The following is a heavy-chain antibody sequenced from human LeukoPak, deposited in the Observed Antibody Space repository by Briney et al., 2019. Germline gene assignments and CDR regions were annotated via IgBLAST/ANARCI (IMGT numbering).Heavy chain of an antibody. CDR1: GGSISSYY. J-gene: IGHJ4*02. Sequence: PSETLSLTCTVSGGSISSYYWSWIRQPPGKGLEWIGYIYHSGSTSYNPSLKSRVTISVDTSKSQFSLKLSSVIAADTAVYYCAGRTYSSGFDYIDYWGQGTLVTVSS. CDR3: AGRTYSSGFDYIDY. CDR2: IYHSGST. D-gene: IGHD6-19*01. V-gene: IGHV4-59*08.